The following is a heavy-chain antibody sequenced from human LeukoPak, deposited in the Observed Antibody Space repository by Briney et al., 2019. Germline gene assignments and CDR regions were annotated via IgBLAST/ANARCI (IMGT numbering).Heavy chain of an antibody. V-gene: IGHV3-30*02. CDR2: IRYDGSNK. J-gene: IGHJ4*02. Sequence: PGGSLRLPCAASGFTFSSYGMHWVRQAPGKGLEWVAFIRYDGSNKYYADSVKGRFTISRDNSKNTLYLQMNSLRAEDTAVYYCAKNGGNSRTYYFDYWGQGTLVTVSS. CDR3: AKNGGNSRTYYFDY. D-gene: IGHD4-23*01. CDR1: GFTFSSYG.